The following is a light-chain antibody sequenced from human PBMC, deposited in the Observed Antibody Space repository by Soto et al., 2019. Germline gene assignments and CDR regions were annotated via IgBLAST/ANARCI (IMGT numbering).Light chain of an antibody. CDR2: GAS. CDR1: QSVTSNY. Sequence: EIVLTQSPGTLSLYPGESATLSCRASQSVTSNYIAWYQQKPGQAPRLLIYGASTRATGIPDRFSGSGSGTDFTLTISSLEPEDFAVYHCQQYATSPWTFGQGTKVEIK. J-gene: IGKJ1*01. V-gene: IGKV3-20*01. CDR3: QQYATSPWT.